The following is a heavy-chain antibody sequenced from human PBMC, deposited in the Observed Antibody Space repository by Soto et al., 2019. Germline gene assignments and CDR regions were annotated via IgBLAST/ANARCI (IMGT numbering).Heavy chain of an antibody. D-gene: IGHD6-19*01. CDR3: ARGLAGTLHWFDP. CDR1: GYTFTSNA. J-gene: IGHJ5*02. CDR2: IDAGNFNT. V-gene: IGHV1-3*01. Sequence: ASVKVSCKASGYTFTSNAIHLVRQAPVQILELIVKIDAGNFNTKYSQKLQGRFTITMYTSAITSYIELISLRSEYTAVYYCARGLAGTLHWFDPWGQGTLVTV.